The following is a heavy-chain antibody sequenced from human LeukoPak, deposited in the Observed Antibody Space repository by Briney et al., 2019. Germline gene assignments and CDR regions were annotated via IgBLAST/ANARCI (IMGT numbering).Heavy chain of an antibody. Sequence: GGSLRLSCGASGFNFANHAMSWVRQTAGKGLEWVSAISGGGDITYYADSVKGRFTISRDNSKDTLFLQMHSLGPGDTAVYYCVREDTPATANYWGQGTLVTISS. CDR2: ISGGGDIT. CDR3: VREDTPATANY. V-gene: IGHV3-23*01. D-gene: IGHD2-21*02. CDR1: GFNFANHA. J-gene: IGHJ4*02.